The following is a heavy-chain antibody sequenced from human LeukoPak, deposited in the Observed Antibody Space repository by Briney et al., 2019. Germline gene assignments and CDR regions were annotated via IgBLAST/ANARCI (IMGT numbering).Heavy chain of an antibody. V-gene: IGHV4-39*01. Sequence: PSETLSLTCTVSGGSISSSSYYWGWIRQPPGKGLEWIGSIYYSGSTYYNLSLKSRVTISVDTSKNQFSLKLSSVTAADTAVYYCARVRDYDILTGYYKGLGWFDPWGQGTLVTVSS. J-gene: IGHJ5*02. CDR2: IYYSGST. CDR3: ARVRDYDILTGYYKGLGWFDP. CDR1: GGSISSSSYY. D-gene: IGHD3-9*01.